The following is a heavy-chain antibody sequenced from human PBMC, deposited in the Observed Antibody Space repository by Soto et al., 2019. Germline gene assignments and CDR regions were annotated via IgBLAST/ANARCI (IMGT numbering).Heavy chain of an antibody. J-gene: IGHJ4*02. CDR2: INHSGST. CDR1: GGSFSGYY. D-gene: IGHD2-15*01. CDR3: ARGQCRNYFDY. V-gene: IGHV4-34*01. Sequence: QVQLQQWGAGLLKHSETLSLTCAVYGGSFSGYYWSWIRQPPGKGLEWIGEINHSGSTNYNPSLKSRVTISVDTSQNQCSLKLSSVTAADTAVYYCARGQCRNYFDYWGQGTLVTVSS.